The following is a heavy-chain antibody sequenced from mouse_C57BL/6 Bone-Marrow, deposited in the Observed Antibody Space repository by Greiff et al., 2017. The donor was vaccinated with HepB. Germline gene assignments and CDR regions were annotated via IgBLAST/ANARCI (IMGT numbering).Heavy chain of an antibody. V-gene: IGHV1-59*01. CDR1: GYTFTSYW. CDR3: ANKGGYYAMDY. CDR2: IDPSDSYT. J-gene: IGHJ4*01. D-gene: IGHD1-3*01. Sequence: QVQLQHPGAELVRPGTSVKLSCKASGYTFTSYWMHWVKQRPGQGLEWIGVIDPSDSYTNYNQKFKGKATLTVDTSSSTAYMQLSSLTSEDSAVYYCANKGGYYAMDYWGQGTSVTVSS.